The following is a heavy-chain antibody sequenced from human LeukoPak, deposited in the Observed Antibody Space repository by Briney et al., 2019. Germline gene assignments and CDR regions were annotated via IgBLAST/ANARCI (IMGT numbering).Heavy chain of an antibody. CDR2: ISSSGSTT. V-gene: IGHV3-11*01. CDR3: ARVAHLTGDPYDY. D-gene: IGHD7-27*01. J-gene: IGHJ4*02. Sequence: PGGSLRLSCAASGFTFSDYYMNWIRQAPGKGLVWVSYISSSGSTTYYADSVKGRFTISRDNAKKSLYLQMNSLRAEDTAVYYCARVAHLTGDPYDYWGQGTLVTVSS. CDR1: GFTFSDYY.